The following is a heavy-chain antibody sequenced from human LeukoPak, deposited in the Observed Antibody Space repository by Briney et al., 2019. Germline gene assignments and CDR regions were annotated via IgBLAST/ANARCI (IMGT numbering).Heavy chain of an antibody. V-gene: IGHV4-39*01. CDR3: ARGTSGYSYGYRYYYYYYMDV. D-gene: IGHD5-18*01. CDR2: IYYSGGT. CDR1: GGSISSSSYY. Sequence: SETLSLTCTVSGGSISSSSYYWGWIRQPPGKGLEWIGSIYYSGGTHYNPSLKSRVTISVDTSKNQFSLKLSSVTAADTAVYYCARGTSGYSYGYRYYYYYYMDVWGKGTTVTVSS. J-gene: IGHJ6*03.